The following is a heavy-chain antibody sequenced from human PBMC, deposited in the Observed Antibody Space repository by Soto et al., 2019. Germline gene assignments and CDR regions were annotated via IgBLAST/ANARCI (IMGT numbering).Heavy chain of an antibody. J-gene: IGHJ5*02. CDR3: ARLNPMVVVPTPMGWFAP. CDR1: GDNISSGVYF. Sequence: PSETLSLSCTVSGDNISSGVYFWSGIRQTPGKGLEWIVYIFYSGCNYYNPSLKSRLSMSVDTSTNQFSLRVTSVTDEDTAAYFCARLNPMVVVPTPMGWFAPWAQGTLVTVSS. D-gene: IGHD2-2*01. V-gene: IGHV4-30-4*08. CDR2: IFYSGCN.